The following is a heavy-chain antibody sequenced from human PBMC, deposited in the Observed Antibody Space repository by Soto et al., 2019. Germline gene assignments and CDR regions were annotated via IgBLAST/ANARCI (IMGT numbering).Heavy chain of an antibody. CDR1: GFSIVDYW. Sequence: EVQLVESGRYLVQPGESLRLSCVASGFSIVDYWMHWVRQTPGKGPLWVSRINSDGSNTNYADSVKGRFTISKDNAKNTLYLPINSLRAEDTATFYCARSYDKSGYSFDYWGQGTLVTVSS. V-gene: IGHV3-74*01. CDR3: ARSYDKSGYSFDY. CDR2: INSDGSNT. J-gene: IGHJ4*02. D-gene: IGHD3-22*01.